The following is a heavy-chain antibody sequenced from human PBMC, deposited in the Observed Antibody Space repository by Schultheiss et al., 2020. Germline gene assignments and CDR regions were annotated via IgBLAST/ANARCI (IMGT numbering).Heavy chain of an antibody. Sequence: GGSLRLSCAASGFTFSSYEMNWVRQAPGKGLEWVSYISSSGSTIYYADSVKGRFTISRDNAKNSLYLQMNSLRAEDTAVYYCARDHDRYSSSWYLSYYYYYGMDVWGQGATVTVSS. CDR1: GFTFSSYE. CDR3: ARDHDRYSSSWYLSYYYYYGMDV. CDR2: ISSSGSTI. J-gene: IGHJ6*02. V-gene: IGHV3-48*03. D-gene: IGHD6-13*01.